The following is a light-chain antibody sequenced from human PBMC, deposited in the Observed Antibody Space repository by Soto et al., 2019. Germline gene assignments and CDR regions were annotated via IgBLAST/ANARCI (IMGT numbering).Light chain of an antibody. CDR1: QILLHSNGYNY. Sequence: DIVMTQSPLSLPVTPGEPSSISCTSSQILLHSNGYNYLDWYLQKPGQSPQXLIYLGSNRASGVPDRFSGSGSGTDCTLKISRVEAEDVGVYYCMQALQTSWTFGQGTKVDIK. CDR2: LGS. J-gene: IGKJ1*01. V-gene: IGKV2-28*01. CDR3: MQALQTSWT.